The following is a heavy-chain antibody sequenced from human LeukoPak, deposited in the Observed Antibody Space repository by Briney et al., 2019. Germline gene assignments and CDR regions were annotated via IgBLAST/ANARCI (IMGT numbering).Heavy chain of an antibody. CDR3: VRFRFVYGADFSMHV. V-gene: IGHV1-2*02. Sequence: ASVKVSCKASGYTFTGYYIHWVRQAPGQGLEWMGWIKPDTGATDYAQKFQGRVTMTRDTSISTAYMELSRLRSDDTAVYYCVRFRFVYGADFSMHVWGQGTTVTV. J-gene: IGHJ6*02. CDR2: IKPDTGAT. CDR1: GYTFTGYY. D-gene: IGHD4-17*01.